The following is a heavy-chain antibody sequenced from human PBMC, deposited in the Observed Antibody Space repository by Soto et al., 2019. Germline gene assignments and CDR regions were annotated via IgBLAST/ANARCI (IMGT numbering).Heavy chain of an antibody. CDR2: ISWNSGSI. Sequence: GGSRRVACAVSGFTISSYAMSWVSQAPGKGLEWVSGISWNSGSIGYADSVKGRFTISRDNAKNSLYLQMNSLRAEDTALYYCAKDIVAPYYMDVWGKGTTVTVSS. V-gene: IGHV3-9*01. J-gene: IGHJ6*03. CDR3: AKDIVAPYYMDV. CDR1: GFTISSYA. D-gene: IGHD2-15*01.